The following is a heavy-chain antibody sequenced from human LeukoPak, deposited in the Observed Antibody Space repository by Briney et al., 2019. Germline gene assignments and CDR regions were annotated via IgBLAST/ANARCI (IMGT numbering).Heavy chain of an antibody. CDR2: IYYSGST. D-gene: IGHD6-19*01. CDR3: ARQLRGEAVAGHLQPFDY. CDR1: GGSISSYY. J-gene: IGHJ4*02. Sequence: SETLSLTCTVSGGSISSYYWNWIRQPPGKGLEWIGYIYYSGSTNYNPSLKRRVTISVDTSKNQFSLKLSYVTAADTAVYFCARQLRGEAVAGHLQPFDYWGQGTLVTVSS. V-gene: IGHV4-59*08.